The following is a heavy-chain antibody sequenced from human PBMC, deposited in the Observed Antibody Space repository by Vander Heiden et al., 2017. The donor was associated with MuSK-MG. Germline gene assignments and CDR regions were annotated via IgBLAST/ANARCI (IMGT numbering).Heavy chain of an antibody. Sequence: LQLRKAVGVLVRRLMTLSTISTGSGGTFSSSSYYWGWIRHPPGKALEWIGSIYYSGSTYYTPSLKRRGTISVDTSNNQFSLKLRSVTAADTAVYYCARWGIVQATSDYWVQGSLVTVSS. J-gene: IGHJ4*02. V-gene: IGHV4-39*01. CDR2: IYYSGST. D-gene: IGHD1-26*01. CDR1: GGTFSSSSYY. CDR3: ARWGIVQATSDY.